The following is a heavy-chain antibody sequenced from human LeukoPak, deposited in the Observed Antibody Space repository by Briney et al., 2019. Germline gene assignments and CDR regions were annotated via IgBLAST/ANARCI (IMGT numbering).Heavy chain of an antibody. V-gene: IGHV4-34*01. CDR3: ARDRLNWFDP. CDR2: INHSGST. CDR1: GGSFSGYY. J-gene: IGHJ5*02. Sequence: SETLSLTCAVYGGSFSGYYWSWIRQPPGKGLEWIGEINHSGSTNYNPSLKSRVTISVDTSKNQFSLKLSSVTAADTAVYYCARDRLNWFDPWGQGTLVTVS.